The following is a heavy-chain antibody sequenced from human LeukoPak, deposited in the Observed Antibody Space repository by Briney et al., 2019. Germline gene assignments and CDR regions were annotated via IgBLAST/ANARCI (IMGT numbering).Heavy chain of an antibody. D-gene: IGHD6-13*01. Sequence: GSLRLSCAASGFTFSSYGMHWVRQAPGKGLEWVAVISYDGSNKYYADSVKGRFTISRDNSKNTLYLQMNSLRAEDTAVYYCAKDLVMAAAGTDYFDYWGQGTLVTVSS. CDR2: ISYDGSNK. CDR1: GFTFSSYG. J-gene: IGHJ4*02. CDR3: AKDLVMAAAGTDYFDY. V-gene: IGHV3-30*18.